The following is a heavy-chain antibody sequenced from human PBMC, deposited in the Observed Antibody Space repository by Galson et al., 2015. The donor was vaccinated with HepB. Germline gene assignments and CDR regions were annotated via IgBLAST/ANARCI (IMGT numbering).Heavy chain of an antibody. J-gene: IGHJ4*02. Sequence: SVKVSCKASGYSFTNHYIHWVRQAPGQGLEWMGIINPSGVSTSNAQTLQGRVTLTRDTSTNTVYMELNSLRSEDTAFYYCARELDYGGTNPSLDYWGQGTLVTVSS. V-gene: IGHV1-46*03. CDR1: GYSFTNHY. CDR3: ARELDYGGTNPSLDY. CDR2: INPSGVST. D-gene: IGHD4-23*01.